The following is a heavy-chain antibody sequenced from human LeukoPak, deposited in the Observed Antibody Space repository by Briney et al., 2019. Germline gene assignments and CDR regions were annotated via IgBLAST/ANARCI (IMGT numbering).Heavy chain of an antibody. CDR2: IIPIFGTA. D-gene: IGHD3-10*01. CDR3: ARGTESPRPAWFDP. Sequence: GASVKVSCKASGGTFSSYAISWVRQAPGQGLEWMGGIIPIFGTANYAQKFQGRVTITADKSTSTAYMELSSLRSEDTAVYYCARGTESPRPAWFDPWGQGTLVTVSS. V-gene: IGHV1-69*06. J-gene: IGHJ5*02. CDR1: GGTFSSYA.